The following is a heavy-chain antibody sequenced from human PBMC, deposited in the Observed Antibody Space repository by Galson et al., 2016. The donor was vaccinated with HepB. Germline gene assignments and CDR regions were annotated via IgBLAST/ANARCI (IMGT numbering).Heavy chain of an antibody. Sequence: SETLSLTCTVSGDSISSHYWSWIRQPPGKGLEWIGHIYYTGSTNYNPSLRSRVTISADTPKNQFSLQLSSVTAADTAVYYCARWRGGRGNDYYDSSGYPTRDGLDVWGQGTMVTVSS. D-gene: IGHD3-22*01. V-gene: IGHV4-59*11. CDR2: IYYTGST. J-gene: IGHJ3*01. CDR3: ARWRGGRGNDYYDSSGYPTRDGLDV. CDR1: GDSISSHY.